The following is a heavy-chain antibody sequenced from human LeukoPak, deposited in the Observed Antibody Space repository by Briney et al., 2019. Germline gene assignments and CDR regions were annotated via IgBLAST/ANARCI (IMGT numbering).Heavy chain of an antibody. CDR1: GYTFTSYG. V-gene: IGHV1-8*02. Sequence: GASVKVSCKASGYTFTSYGISWVRQAPGQGLEWMGWMNPNSGNTGYAQKFQGRVTMTRNTSISTAYMELSSLRSEDTAVYYCARRVSGWYEAGDYWGQGTLVTVSS. CDR2: MNPNSGNT. D-gene: IGHD6-19*01. CDR3: ARRVSGWYEAGDY. J-gene: IGHJ4*02.